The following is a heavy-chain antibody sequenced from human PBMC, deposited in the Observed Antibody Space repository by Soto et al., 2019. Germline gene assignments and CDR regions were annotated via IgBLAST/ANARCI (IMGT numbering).Heavy chain of an antibody. Sequence: QVQLVQSGAEVKKPGASVKISCKASGYTFTGYYMHWVRQAPGQGLEWMGKIYPSGGSTTYAQKFQGRVTVTGDTSTNTVYMEVSSLTSEDTAIYYCARDLNYNFYDFWGQGTLVIVSS. V-gene: IGHV1-46*01. J-gene: IGHJ4*02. CDR1: GYTFTGYY. CDR3: ARDLNYNFYDF. D-gene: IGHD3-3*01. CDR2: IYPSGGST.